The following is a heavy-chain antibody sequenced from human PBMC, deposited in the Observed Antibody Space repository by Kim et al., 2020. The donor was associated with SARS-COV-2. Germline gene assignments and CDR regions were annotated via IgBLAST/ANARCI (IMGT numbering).Heavy chain of an antibody. Sequence: YADAVGGRFTISRDNAKKSVYLQMNSLRAEDTAVYYCARDRISMVLGGFDSWGQGTLVTVSS. V-gene: IGHV3-11*06. CDR3: ARDRISMVLGGFDS. J-gene: IGHJ4*02. D-gene: IGHD3-10*01.